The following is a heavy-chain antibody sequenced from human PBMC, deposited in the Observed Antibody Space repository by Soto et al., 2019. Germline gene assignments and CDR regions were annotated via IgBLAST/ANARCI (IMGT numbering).Heavy chain of an antibody. CDR2: ISFDGSKT. Sequence: GGSLRLSCAASGFIFSNYAMHWVRQAPGKGLEWVTIISFDGSKTHYADSVRGRFTLSRDNSNNTLSLQMSNLRPEDTALYYCAREGGNGYSYGYSFDYWGQGTQVTVSS. J-gene: IGHJ4*02. CDR3: AREGGNGYSYGYSFDY. V-gene: IGHV3-30-3*01. D-gene: IGHD5-18*01. CDR1: GFIFSNYA.